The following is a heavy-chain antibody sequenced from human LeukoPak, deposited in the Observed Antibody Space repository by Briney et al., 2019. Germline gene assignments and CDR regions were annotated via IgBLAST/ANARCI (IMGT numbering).Heavy chain of an antibody. D-gene: IGHD2-15*01. J-gene: IGHJ4*02. Sequence: SETLSLTCTVSGGSISSYYWSWVRQPPGKGLEWIGYIYYSGSTNYNPSLKSRVTISVDTSKNQFSLKLSSVTAADTAVYYCARGSGSFDYWGQGTLVTVSS. CDR3: ARGSGSFDY. V-gene: IGHV4-59*01. CDR2: IYYSGST. CDR1: GGSISSYY.